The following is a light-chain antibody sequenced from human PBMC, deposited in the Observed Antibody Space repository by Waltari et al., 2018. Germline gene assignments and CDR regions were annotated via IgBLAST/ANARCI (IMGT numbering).Light chain of an antibody. V-gene: IGLV2-14*03. CDR1: STDLGSYNC. CDR2: DVT. J-gene: IGLJ2*01. CDR3: SSYMDSTTLEL. Sequence: SALTQSASVSGSPGQPITISRTGTSTDLGSYNCILSYQQHPGKAPNLIIYDVTHRPSGVSNRFSGSKSGNTASLTISGLQAEDEADYYCSSYMDSTTLELFGGGTSLTVL.